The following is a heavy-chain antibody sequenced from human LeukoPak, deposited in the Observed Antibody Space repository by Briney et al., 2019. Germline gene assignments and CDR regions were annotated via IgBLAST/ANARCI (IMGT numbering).Heavy chain of an antibody. CDR1: GFTFSSYW. CDR2: IKQDGSEK. Sequence: GGSLRLSCAASGFTFSSYWMSWVRQAPGKGLEWVANIKQDGSEKYYVDSVKGRFTISRDNAKNSLYLQMNSLRAEDTAVYYCARVRVNDYGGYGFDYWGQGTLVTVSS. CDR3: ARVRVNDYGGYGFDY. J-gene: IGHJ4*02. D-gene: IGHD4-17*01. V-gene: IGHV3-7*01.